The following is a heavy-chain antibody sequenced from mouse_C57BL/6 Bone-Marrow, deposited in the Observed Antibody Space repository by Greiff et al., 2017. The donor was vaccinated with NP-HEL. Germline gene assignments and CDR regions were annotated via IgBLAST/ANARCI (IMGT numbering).Heavy chain of an antibody. CDR3: ARDPYYYGSSYGAMDY. CDR1: GFTFSDFY. Sequence: EVNVVESGGGLVQSGRSLRLSCATSGFTFSDFYMEWVRQAPGKGLEWIAASRNKANDYTTEYSASVKGRFIVSRDTSQSILYLQMNALRAEDTAIYYCARDPYYYGSSYGAMDYWGQGTSVTVSS. V-gene: IGHV7-1*01. J-gene: IGHJ4*01. CDR2: SRNKANDYTT. D-gene: IGHD1-1*01.